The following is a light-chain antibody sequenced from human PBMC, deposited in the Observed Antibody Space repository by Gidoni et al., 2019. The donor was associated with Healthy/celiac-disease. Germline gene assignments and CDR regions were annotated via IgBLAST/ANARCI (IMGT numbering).Light chain of an antibody. V-gene: IGKV3-11*01. CDR1: QSVSRY. CDR2: DAS. CDR3: QQRSNWFT. J-gene: IGKJ3*01. Sequence: EIVLTHSPPTLSLSPGERPTLSCRASQSVSRYLAWYQQKPGQDPRLLIYDASNRATAIPARFSGSGSGTDFTLSISSLEPEDFAVYYCQQRSNWFTFGPGTKVDIK.